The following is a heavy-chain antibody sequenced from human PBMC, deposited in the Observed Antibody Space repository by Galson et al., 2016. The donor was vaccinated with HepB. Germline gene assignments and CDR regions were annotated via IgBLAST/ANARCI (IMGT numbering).Heavy chain of an antibody. D-gene: IGHD3-10*02. Sequence: SVKVSCKASGYTFTGHYVHWVRQAPGQGLEWMGWINPNTGGTNYAQKFQGWVSMTRDTSKSTDYMELTRLTSADTAIYYCARELWPGTDASDVWGQGTMVTVSS. V-gene: IGHV1-2*04. CDR3: ARELWPGTDASDV. CDR2: INPNTGGT. J-gene: IGHJ3*01. CDR1: GYTFTGHY.